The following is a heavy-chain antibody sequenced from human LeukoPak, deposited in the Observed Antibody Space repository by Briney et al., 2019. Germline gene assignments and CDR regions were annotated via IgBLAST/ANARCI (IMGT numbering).Heavy chain of an antibody. V-gene: IGHV3-48*01. CDR3: ARTYYDFWSGYPH. CDR2: ISSSSSTI. D-gene: IGHD3-3*01. Sequence: GGSLRLSCAASGFTFSSYSMNWVRQAPGKGLEWVSYISSSSSTIYYADSVKGRFTISRDYAKNSLYLQMKSLRAEDTAVYYCARTYYDFWSGYPHWGQGTLVTVSS. CDR1: GFTFSSYS. J-gene: IGHJ4*02.